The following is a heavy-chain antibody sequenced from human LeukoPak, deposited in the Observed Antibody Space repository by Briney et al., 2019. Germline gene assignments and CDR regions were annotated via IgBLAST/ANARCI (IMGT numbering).Heavy chain of an antibody. D-gene: IGHD6-13*01. CDR3: ARDYSRNSFDY. V-gene: IGHV3-33*01. CDR1: GFTFSNYD. CDR2: IWYDGINN. Sequence: GGSLRLSCAASGFTFSNYDMHWVREAPGKGLEWVAVIWYDGINNYYADSVKGRFSISRDNSKNALYLQMNSLSAEDTAVYFCARDYSRNSFDYWGQGTLVTVSS. J-gene: IGHJ4*02.